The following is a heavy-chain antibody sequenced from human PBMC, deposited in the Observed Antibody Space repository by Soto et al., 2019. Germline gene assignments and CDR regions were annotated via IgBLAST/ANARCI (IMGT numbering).Heavy chain of an antibody. Sequence: QVQLVQSGAEVKKPGASVKVSCKASGYTFTDYFMHWVRQAPGQGLEWMGWINPNSGGTNYAQKFQGWVSMARETAISTAYMEVRRLRSDDTAVYYCARGLGGYYYMGVWGKGTTVTVSS. J-gene: IGHJ6*03. CDR3: ARGLGGYYYMGV. CDR2: INPNSGGT. V-gene: IGHV1-2*04. D-gene: IGHD3-16*01. CDR1: GYTFTDYF.